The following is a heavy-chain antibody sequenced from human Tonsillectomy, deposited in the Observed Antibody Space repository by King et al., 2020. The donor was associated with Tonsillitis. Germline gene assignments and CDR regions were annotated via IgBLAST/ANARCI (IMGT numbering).Heavy chain of an antibody. J-gene: IGHJ6*02. CDR1: GFTFSNAW. CDR2: VKSKTDGGTT. D-gene: IGHD3-10*01. Sequence: QLVQSGGGLVKPGGSLRLSCAASGFTFSNAWMSWVRQAPGKGPEWVGRVKSKTDGGTTDYAAPVKGRFTISRDDSKNTLYLQMNSLKTEDTAVYYCTTDHVEYYYGSGSYYSYYYGMDVWGQGTTVTVSS. CDR3: TTDHVEYYYGSGSYYSYYYGMDV. V-gene: IGHV3-15*01.